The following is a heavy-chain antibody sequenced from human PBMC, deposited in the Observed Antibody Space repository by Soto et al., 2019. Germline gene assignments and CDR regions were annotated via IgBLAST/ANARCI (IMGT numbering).Heavy chain of an antibody. Sequence: QVQLVQSGAEVKKPGASVKVSCKASGYTFTNYAMHWVRQAPGQRLEWMGWINAGNGNTKYSQKFQGRVTITRDTSASTAYMDLRSLRSEDTAVDYCARGPGGPDGPGDYWGQGTLVTVSS. CDR3: ARGPGGPDGPGDY. V-gene: IGHV1-3*01. J-gene: IGHJ4*02. CDR2: INAGNGNT. D-gene: IGHD2-15*01. CDR1: GYTFTNYA.